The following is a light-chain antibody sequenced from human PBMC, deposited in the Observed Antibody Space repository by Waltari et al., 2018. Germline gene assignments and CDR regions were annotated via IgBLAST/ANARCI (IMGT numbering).Light chain of an antibody. CDR2: THN. Sequence: QSVLTPPPAASGAPGQRVRLSCYGRRSNLGSTYVLRYQQLPGTAPELLISTHNKRPSGVPDRFSGSKSGTSGSLAISGLRSEDEADYFCAAWDDTLTGYVFGPGTKVTVL. J-gene: IGLJ1*01. CDR3: AAWDDTLTGYV. V-gene: IGLV1-47*01. CDR1: RSNLGSTY.